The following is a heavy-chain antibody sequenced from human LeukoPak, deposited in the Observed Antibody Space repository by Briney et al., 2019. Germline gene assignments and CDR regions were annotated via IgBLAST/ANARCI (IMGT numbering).Heavy chain of an antibody. CDR2: IYYSGST. CDR3: ARVGYDFWSGYYGFDY. J-gene: IGHJ4*02. D-gene: IGHD3-3*01. V-gene: IGHV4-31*03. Sequence: PSQTLSLTCTVSGGSISRGGYYWRWIRQHPGKGLEWIEYIYYSGSTYYNPSLKSRVTISVDTSKNQFSLKLSSVTAADTAVYYCARVGYDFWSGYYGFDYWGQGTLVTVSS. CDR1: GGSISRGGYY.